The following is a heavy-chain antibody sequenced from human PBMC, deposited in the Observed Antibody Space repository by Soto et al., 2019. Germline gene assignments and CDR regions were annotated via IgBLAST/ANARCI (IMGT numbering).Heavy chain of an antibody. CDR2: IKGDGSEI. J-gene: IGHJ4*02. CDR3: ADAVWWCGDLVDY. V-gene: IGHV3-7*01. Sequence: EVRLVESGGGSVQPGGSLRLSCAASGFIFNRYWMNWVRQAPGKGLEWVANIKGDGSEINYVDSVKGRFTISRDNAKNALWLQMSRLSAEDTAVYYCADAVWWCGDLVDYWGQGTLVTVSS. CDR1: GFIFNRYW. D-gene: IGHD2-21*01.